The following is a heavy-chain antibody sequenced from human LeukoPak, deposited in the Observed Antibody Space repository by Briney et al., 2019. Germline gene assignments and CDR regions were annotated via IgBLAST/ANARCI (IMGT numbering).Heavy chain of an antibody. J-gene: IGHJ4*02. Sequence: GGSLRLSCAASGFTFSSDWMHWVRQAPGKGLVWVSRINTDGSSTSYADSVKGRFTISRDNAENTLYLQMNSLRAEDTAVYYCASSTSGSPYYFDYWGQGTLVTVSS. V-gene: IGHV3-74*01. CDR3: ASSTSGSPYYFDY. D-gene: IGHD6-19*01. CDR1: GFTFSSDW. CDR2: INTDGSST.